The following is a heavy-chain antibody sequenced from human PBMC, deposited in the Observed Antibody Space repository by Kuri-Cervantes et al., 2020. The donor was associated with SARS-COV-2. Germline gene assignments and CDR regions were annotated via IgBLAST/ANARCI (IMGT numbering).Heavy chain of an antibody. CDR2: INPNSGGT. Sequence: ASVKVSCKASGYTFTGYDMHWVRQAPGQGLEWMGWINPNSGGTNYAQKFQGRVTMTRDTSISTAYMELSRLRSDDTAVYYCARGPRDAARPYFQHWGQGTLVTVSS. CDR1: GYTFTGYD. V-gene: IGHV1-2*02. CDR3: ARGPRDAARPYFQH. J-gene: IGHJ1*01. D-gene: IGHD6-6*01.